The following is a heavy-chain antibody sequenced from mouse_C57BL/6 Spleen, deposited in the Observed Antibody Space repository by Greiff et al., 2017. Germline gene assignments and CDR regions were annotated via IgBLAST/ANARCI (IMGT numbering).Heavy chain of an antibody. J-gene: IGHJ4*01. CDR2: ISDGGSYT. CDR3: ARERWEGLLYYAMDY. V-gene: IGHV5-4*01. Sequence: EVKVVESGGGLVKPGGSLKLSCAASGFTFSSYAMSWVRQTPEKRLEWVATISDGGSYTYYPDHVQGRFTISRDNAKNNLYLQMSHLKSEDTAMYYCARERWEGLLYYAMDYWGQGTSVTVSS. D-gene: IGHD1-1*01. CDR1: GFTFSSYA.